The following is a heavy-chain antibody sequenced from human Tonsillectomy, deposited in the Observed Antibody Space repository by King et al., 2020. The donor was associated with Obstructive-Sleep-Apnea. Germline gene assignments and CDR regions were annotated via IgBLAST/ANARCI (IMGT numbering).Heavy chain of an antibody. CDR2: ISYDGTNK. Sequence: VQLVESGGGVVQPGRSLRLSCAASGFTFSSYGVHWVRQAPGKGLEWVALISYDGTNKNYADSVKGRFTISRDNSKNTLSLQMNSLRAEDTAVYYCARAIGGYGNYYYFDYWGQGTLVTVSS. CDR3: ARAIGGYGNYYYFDY. D-gene: IGHD3-10*01. V-gene: IGHV3-30*04. J-gene: IGHJ4*02. CDR1: GFTFSSYG.